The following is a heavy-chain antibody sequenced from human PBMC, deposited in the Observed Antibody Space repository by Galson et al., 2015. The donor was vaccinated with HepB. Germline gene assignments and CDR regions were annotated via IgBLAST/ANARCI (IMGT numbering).Heavy chain of an antibody. J-gene: IGHJ4*02. CDR1: GYTFTSYY. CDR2: INPSGGST. Sequence: SVKVSCKASGYTFTSYYMHWVRQAPGQGLEWMGIINPSGGSTDYAQKFWGRLTMTRDTSTSTVFMELSSLRSEDTAVYHCARGVLLWDGPDYWGQGTLVTVSS. CDR3: ARGVLLWDGPDY. V-gene: IGHV1-46*01. D-gene: IGHD3-10*01.